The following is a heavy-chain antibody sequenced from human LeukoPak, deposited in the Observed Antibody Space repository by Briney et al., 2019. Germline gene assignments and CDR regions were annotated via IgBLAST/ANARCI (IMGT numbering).Heavy chain of an antibody. CDR3: ATRIAAAGTGGY. D-gene: IGHD6-13*01. CDR2: FYTGDSDT. V-gene: IGHV5-51*01. Sequence: GESLQICCEGAGYSFTSYWIGWVRQMPGKGLGWMGIFYTGDSDTRYSPSFQGQVTISADKSISTALLQWSSLKASDTAMYYCATRIAAAGTGGYWGQGTLVTVSS. CDR1: GYSFTSYW. J-gene: IGHJ4*02.